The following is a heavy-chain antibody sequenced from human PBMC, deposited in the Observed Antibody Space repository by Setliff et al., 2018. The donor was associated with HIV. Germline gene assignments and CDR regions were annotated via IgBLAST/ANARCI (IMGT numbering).Heavy chain of an antibody. V-gene: IGHV4-39*01. CDR3: ARRYSSSSEIQVDY. J-gene: IGHJ4*02. CDR1: GGSISSSSHY. CDR2: THYTGST. Sequence: KTSETLSLTCTVSGGSISSSSHYWGWLRQPPGKGLEWIGSTHYTGSTYYNPSLKSRVTISVDPSKNQFSLQLSSVTAADTAVYYCARRYSSSSEIQVDYWGQGTLVTVSS. D-gene: IGHD6-6*01.